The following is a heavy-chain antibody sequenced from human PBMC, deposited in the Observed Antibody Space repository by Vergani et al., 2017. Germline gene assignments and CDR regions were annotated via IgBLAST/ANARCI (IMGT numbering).Heavy chain of an antibody. V-gene: IGHV3-15*01. CDR3: ARELDEVVIIYXFDY. CDR1: GFTFSNAC. CDR2: IKSKTDGGTT. J-gene: IGHJ4*02. D-gene: IGHD3-3*01. Sequence: EVQLVESGGGLVKPGGSLRLSSAASGFTFSNACMSWVRQAPGEGLEWVGRIKSKTDGGTTDYAAPVKGRFTITRDYTKNTLYLQMNSLRAEDTAVYYCARELDEVVIIYXFDYWGQGTLVTVYS.